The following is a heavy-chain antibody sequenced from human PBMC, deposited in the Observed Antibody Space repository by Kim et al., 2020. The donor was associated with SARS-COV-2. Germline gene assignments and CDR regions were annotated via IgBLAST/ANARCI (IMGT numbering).Heavy chain of an antibody. CDR3: ARGGFGESLEYYYYGMDV. CDR2: IGTAGDT. J-gene: IGHJ6*02. CDR1: GFTFSSYD. Sequence: GGSLRLSCAASGFTFSSYDMHWVRQAPGKGLEWVSAIGTAGDTYYPGSVKGRFTISRENAKNSLYLQMNSLRAGDTAVYYCARGGFGESLEYYYYGMDVWGQGTTVTVSS. V-gene: IGHV3-13*04. D-gene: IGHD3-10*01.